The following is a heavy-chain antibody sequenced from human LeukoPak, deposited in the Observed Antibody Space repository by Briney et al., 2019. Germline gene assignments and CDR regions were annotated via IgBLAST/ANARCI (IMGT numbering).Heavy chain of an antibody. D-gene: IGHD4-17*01. Sequence: ASVKVSCKASGYTFTNYYMHWVRQAPGQGLEWMGRINPRGGSTNYAQKFQGRVTMTRDTSTSTVYMELSSLRSEDTAVYYCAREGLRTTVTPDAFDIWGQGTMVTVSS. CDR1: GYTFTNYY. V-gene: IGHV1-46*01. J-gene: IGHJ3*02. CDR2: INPRGGST. CDR3: AREGLRTTVTPDAFDI.